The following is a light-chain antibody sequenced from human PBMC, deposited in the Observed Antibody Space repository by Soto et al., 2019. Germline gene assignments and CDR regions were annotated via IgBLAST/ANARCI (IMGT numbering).Light chain of an antibody. CDR3: QQYYSTPS. Sequence: DIVMTQSPDSLAVSLGERATINCKSSQSVLFSSNNKNYLAWYQQKLGQPPKLLIYWASTRESGVPDRFSGSGSGTDFTLTISSLQAEDVAVYYCQQYYSTPSFGQGTRLEI. CDR2: WAS. J-gene: IGKJ5*01. V-gene: IGKV4-1*01. CDR1: QSVLFSSNNKNY.